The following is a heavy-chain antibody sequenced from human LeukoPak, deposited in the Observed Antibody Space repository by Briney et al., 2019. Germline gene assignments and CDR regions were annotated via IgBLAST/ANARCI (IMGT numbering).Heavy chain of an antibody. CDR3: ARHPFGELLSPYYYCMDV. V-gene: IGHV1-2*02. CDR1: GYTFTGYY. CDR2: TNPNSGGT. Sequence: ASVKVSCKASGYTFTGYYMHWVRQAPGQGLEWMGWTNPNSGGTNYAQKFQGRVTMTRDTSISTAYMELSRLRSEDTAVYYCARHPFGELLSPYYYCMDVWGTGTTVTISS. J-gene: IGHJ6*03. D-gene: IGHD3-10*01.